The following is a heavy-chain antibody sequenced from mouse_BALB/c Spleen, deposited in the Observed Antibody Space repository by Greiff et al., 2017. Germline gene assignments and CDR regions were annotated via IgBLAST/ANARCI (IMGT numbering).Heavy chain of an antibody. CDR1: GFTFSSFG. CDR2: ISSGSSTI. V-gene: IGHV5-17*02. D-gene: IGHD2-10*02. CDR3: ARGQYGNYDYAMDY. J-gene: IGHJ4*01. Sequence: EVMLVESGGGLVQPGGSRKLSCAASGFTFSSFGMHWVRQAPEKGLEWVAYISSGSSTIYYADTVKGRFTISRDNPKNTLFLQMTSLRSEDTAMYYCARGQYGNYDYAMDYWGQGTSVTVSS.